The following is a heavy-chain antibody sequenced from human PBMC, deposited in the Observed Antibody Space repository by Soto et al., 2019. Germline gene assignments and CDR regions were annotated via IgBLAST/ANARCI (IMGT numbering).Heavy chain of an antibody. CDR2: IKKDGSEE. Sequence: EVQVVESGGGLVQPGGSLRLSCVTSGFMFSNVWMHWVRQAPGRGLEWVANIKKDGSEEFYVDSVKGRFTISRDNVKSSLYLQMNSLRVEDSAMYYCVRGAGWCPDYWGQGTLVTVSS. CDR1: GFMFSNVW. D-gene: IGHD2-21*01. CDR3: VRGAGWCPDY. J-gene: IGHJ4*02. V-gene: IGHV3-7*04.